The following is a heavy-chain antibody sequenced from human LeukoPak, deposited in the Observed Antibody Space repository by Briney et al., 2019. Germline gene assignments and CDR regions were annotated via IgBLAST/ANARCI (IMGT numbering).Heavy chain of an antibody. D-gene: IGHD3-10*01. CDR3: ARTMFRGVNLQYGFDA. V-gene: IGHV4-39*01. Sequence: SETLSLTCTVSGGSISSSSYYWGWIRQPPGKGLEWIGNIYHSGSTYYNPSLKSRVSISLDTSRNQFSLKLSSVTAADAAVYYCARTMFRGVNLQYGFDAWGQGTLVTVSS. CDR1: GGSISSSSYY. J-gene: IGHJ5*02. CDR2: IYHSGST.